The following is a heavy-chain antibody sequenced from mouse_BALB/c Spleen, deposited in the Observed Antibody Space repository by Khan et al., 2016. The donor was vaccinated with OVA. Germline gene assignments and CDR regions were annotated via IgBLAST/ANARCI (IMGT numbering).Heavy chain of an antibody. V-gene: IGHV2-9*02. CDR3: ATISYCKRYYAMDY. J-gene: IGHJ4*01. Sequence: QMQLEESGPGLVAPSQSLSITCTVSGFSSTNYGVNWVRQPPAKDLEWLGVIWAGGSTNYNSALMSRLSISKDKSKSQVFLRMNSLQTDDTAVYYCATISYCKRYYAMDYWGQGTSVTVSS. CDR2: IWAGGST. CDR1: GFSSTNYG.